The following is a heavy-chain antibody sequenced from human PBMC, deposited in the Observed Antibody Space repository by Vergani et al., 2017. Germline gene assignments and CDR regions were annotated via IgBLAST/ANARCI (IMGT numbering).Heavy chain of an antibody. CDR3: ARDTNYRSYALYFGRSGAYYYYYMDV. V-gene: IGHV4-4*07. D-gene: IGHD2-8*01. Sequence: QVQLQESRPGLVKPSETLSLTCTVPGGSISSYYWCSIRQPAGEGLEWVGRIYTSGRTNYNPSLSSRATMSVHTSKNQFSLTLSSVTVADTAVYYCARDTNYRSYALYFGRSGAYYYYYMDVWGKGTTVTVSS. CDR1: GGSISSYY. J-gene: IGHJ6*03. CDR2: IYTSGRT.